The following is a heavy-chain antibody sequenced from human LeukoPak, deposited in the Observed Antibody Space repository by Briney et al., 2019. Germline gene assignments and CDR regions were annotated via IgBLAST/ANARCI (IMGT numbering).Heavy chain of an antibody. CDR1: GFTFSYYE. V-gene: IGHV3-48*03. Sequence: GGSLRLSCAASGFTFSYYEMNWVRQAPGKGLEWVSYISSSGSTIYYADSVKGRFTISRDNAKNSLYLQMNSLRAEDTAVYYCARPLGYCSGGSCLTDAFDIWGQGTMVTVSS. J-gene: IGHJ3*02. D-gene: IGHD2-15*01. CDR3: ARPLGYCSGGSCLTDAFDI. CDR2: ISSSGSTI.